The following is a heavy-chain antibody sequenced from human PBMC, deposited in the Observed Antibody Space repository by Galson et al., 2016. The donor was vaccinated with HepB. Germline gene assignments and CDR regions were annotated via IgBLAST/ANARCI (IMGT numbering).Heavy chain of an antibody. Sequence: SLRLSCAASGFSFEDYAMHWVRQAPGKGLEWVSGIHWNGRSVEYAGSANGRFTISRDNAQKALFLQMNSLRPEDTAFYYCAKGFTAVAGPLRTAPGHWGQGTLVIVSS. CDR3: AKGFTAVAGPLRTAPGH. D-gene: IGHD6-19*01. CDR2: IHWNGRSV. CDR1: GFSFEDYA. V-gene: IGHV3-9*01. J-gene: IGHJ4*02.